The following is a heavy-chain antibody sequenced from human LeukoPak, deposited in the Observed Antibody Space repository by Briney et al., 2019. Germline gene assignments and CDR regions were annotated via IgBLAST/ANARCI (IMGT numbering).Heavy chain of an antibody. CDR3: VAAAGNFDY. V-gene: IGHV3-7*02. CDR2: IKEDGSEK. Sequence: GGSLRLSCAASGFTFSSYWMSWVRQAPGKGLEWVANIKEDGSEKNYVDSVKGRFTISRDNAKNSLYLQMNSLRDEDTAVYYCVAAAGNFDYWGQGTLVTVSS. CDR1: GFTFSSYW. D-gene: IGHD6-13*01. J-gene: IGHJ4*02.